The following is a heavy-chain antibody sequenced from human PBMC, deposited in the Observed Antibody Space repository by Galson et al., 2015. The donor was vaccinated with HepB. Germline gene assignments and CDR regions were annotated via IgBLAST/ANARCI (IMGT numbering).Heavy chain of an antibody. D-gene: IGHD6-19*01. CDR1: GFTFSTYS. CDR3: ARDLAVAVLGSFDI. Sequence: SLRLSCAASGFTFSTYSMTWVRQAPGKGLEWLSYISSSSGTIYYAASVKGRFTISRDNAKNSVYLQLNSLRAGDTAVYYCARDLAVAVLGSFDIWGQGTMVTVSS. V-gene: IGHV3-48*04. CDR2: ISSSSGTI. J-gene: IGHJ3*02.